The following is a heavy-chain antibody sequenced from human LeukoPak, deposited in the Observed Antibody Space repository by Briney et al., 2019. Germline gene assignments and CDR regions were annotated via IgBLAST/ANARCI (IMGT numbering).Heavy chain of an antibody. CDR2: IWYDGSNK. J-gene: IGHJ5*02. D-gene: IGHD3-3*01. Sequence: GGSLRLSCAASGFTFSSYGMHWVRQAPGKGLEWVAVIWYDGSNKYYADSVKGRFTISRDNSKNTLYLQMNSLRAEDTAVYYCASEIKIYDFWSGYYPGWFDPWGQGTLVTVSS. CDR1: GFTFSSYG. CDR3: ASEIKIYDFWSGYYPGWFDP. V-gene: IGHV3-30*19.